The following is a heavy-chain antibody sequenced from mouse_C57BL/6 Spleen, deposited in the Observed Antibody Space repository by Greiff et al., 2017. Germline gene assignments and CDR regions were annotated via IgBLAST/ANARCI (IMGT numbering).Heavy chain of an antibody. CDR2: SSSGSSTI. V-gene: IGHV5-17*01. Sequence: EVQRVESGGGLVQPGGSLKLSCAASGFTFSDYGMHWVRQAPEKGLELVAYSSSGSSTIYYAATVKCRFTSSRDNAKNTLFLQMTSLRSEDTAMYYCARSTMVTEDYFDYWGQGTTLTVSS. CDR1: GFTFSDYG. D-gene: IGHD2-2*01. J-gene: IGHJ2*01. CDR3: ARSTMVTEDYFDY.